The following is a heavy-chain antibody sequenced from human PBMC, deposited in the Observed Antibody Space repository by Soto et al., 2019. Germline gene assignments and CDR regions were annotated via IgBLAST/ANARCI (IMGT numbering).Heavy chain of an antibody. Sequence: PSETLSLTCTVSGGSISSYYWSWIRQPPGKGLEWIGYIYYSGSTNYNPSLKSRVTISVDTSKNQFSLKLSSVTAADTAVYYCARYMVRGGKYYFDYWGQGNLVTVSS. CDR2: IYYSGST. CDR3: ARYMVRGGKYYFDY. CDR1: GGSISSYY. J-gene: IGHJ4*02. V-gene: IGHV4-59*01. D-gene: IGHD3-10*01.